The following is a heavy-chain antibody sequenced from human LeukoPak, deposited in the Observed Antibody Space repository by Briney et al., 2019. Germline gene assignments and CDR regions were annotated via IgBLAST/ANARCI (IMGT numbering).Heavy chain of an antibody. CDR1: GFTFSSYS. CDR3: ARRSPIAPYCSSTSCHGPFDY. V-gene: IGHV3-21*01. J-gene: IGHJ4*02. Sequence: GGSLRLSCAASGFTFSSYSMNWVHQAPGKGLEWVSSISSSSSYIYYADSVKGRFTISRDNAKNSLYLQMNSLRAEDTAVYYCARRSPIAPYCSSTSCHGPFDYWGQGTLVTVSS. CDR2: ISSSSSYI. D-gene: IGHD2-2*01.